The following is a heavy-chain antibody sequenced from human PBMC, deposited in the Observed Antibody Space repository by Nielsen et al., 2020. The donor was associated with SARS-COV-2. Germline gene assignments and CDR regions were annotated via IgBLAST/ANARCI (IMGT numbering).Heavy chain of an antibody. J-gene: IGHJ4*02. CDR1: GFTFDDYA. V-gene: IGHV3-9*01. Sequence: SLRLSCAASGFTFDDYAMHWVRQAPGKGLEWVSGISWNSGSIGYADSVKGRFTISRDNAKNSLYLQMNSLRAEDTALYYCATNGGPWIQLPFDYWGQGTLVTVSS. CDR2: ISWNSGSI. D-gene: IGHD5-18*01. CDR3: ATNGGPWIQLPFDY.